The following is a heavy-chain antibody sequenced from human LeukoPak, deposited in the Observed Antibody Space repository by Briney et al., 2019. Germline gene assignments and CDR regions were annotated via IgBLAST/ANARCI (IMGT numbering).Heavy chain of an antibody. V-gene: IGHV4-59*08. Sequence: SETLSLTCAVYGGSFSGYYWSWIRQPPGKGLEWIGYIYYSGSGSTNYNPSLKSRVTISVDTSKNQFSLKLSSVTAADTAVYYCARHPEGKDWGQGTQVTVSS. J-gene: IGHJ4*02. CDR2: IYYSGSGST. CDR1: GGSFSGYY. CDR3: ARHPEGKD.